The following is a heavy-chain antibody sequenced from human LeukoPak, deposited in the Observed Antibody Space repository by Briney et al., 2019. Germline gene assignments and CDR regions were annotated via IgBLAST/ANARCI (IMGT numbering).Heavy chain of an antibody. Sequence: GGSLRLSCAASGFTVSSNYMSWVRQAPGKGLEWVSVIYSGGSTYYADSVKGRFTISRDNSKNTLYLQMNSLRAEDTAVYYCARPHCSGGSCYPRYYHYGMDVWGQGTTVTVSS. CDR1: GFTVSSNY. CDR2: IYSGGST. V-gene: IGHV3-53*01. CDR3: ARPHCSGGSCYPRYYHYGMDV. D-gene: IGHD2-15*01. J-gene: IGHJ6*02.